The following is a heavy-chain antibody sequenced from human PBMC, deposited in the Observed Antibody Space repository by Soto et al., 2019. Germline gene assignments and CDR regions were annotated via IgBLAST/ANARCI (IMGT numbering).Heavy chain of an antibody. CDR1: GFTFSNAW. CDR2: IKSKTDGGTT. V-gene: IGHV3-15*01. Sequence: GGSLRLSCAASGFTFSNAWMSWVRQAPGKGLEWVGRIKSKTDGGTTDYAAPVKGRFTISRDDSKNTLYLQMNSLKTEDTAVYYCTTNYYDFWSGYYFDYWGQGTLVTVSS. D-gene: IGHD3-3*01. CDR3: TTNYYDFWSGYYFDY. J-gene: IGHJ4*02.